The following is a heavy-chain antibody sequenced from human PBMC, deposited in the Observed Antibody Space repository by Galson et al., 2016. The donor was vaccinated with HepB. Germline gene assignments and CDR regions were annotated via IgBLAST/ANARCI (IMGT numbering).Heavy chain of an antibody. J-gene: IGHJ4*02. Sequence: CAISGDSVSDVGAAWNWIRQSPSRGLEWLGMTKYRSKWYFDYGASVKSRMTMSPDTSKNQLSLQLNSVTPEDTAVYYCAKGSLEGGFDYWGQGSLVTVFS. CDR2: TKYRSKWYF. CDR1: GDSVSDVGAA. CDR3: AKGSLEGGFDY. V-gene: IGHV6-1*01. D-gene: IGHD1-1*01.